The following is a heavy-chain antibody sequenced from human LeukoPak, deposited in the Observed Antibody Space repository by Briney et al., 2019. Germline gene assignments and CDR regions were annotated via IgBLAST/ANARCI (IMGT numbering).Heavy chain of an antibody. D-gene: IGHD3-22*01. J-gene: IGHJ4*02. V-gene: IGHV1-69*05. CDR1: GGTFSSYA. Sequence: SVKVSCKASGGTFSSYAISWVRQAPGQGLEWMGGITPIFGTANYAQKFQGRVTITTDESTSTAYMELSSLRSEDTAVYYCARRVYDSSGRDLDYWGQGTLVTVSS. CDR2: ITPIFGTA. CDR3: ARRVYDSSGRDLDY.